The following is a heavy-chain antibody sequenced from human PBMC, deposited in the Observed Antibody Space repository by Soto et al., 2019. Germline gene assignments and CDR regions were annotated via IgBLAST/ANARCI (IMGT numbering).Heavy chain of an antibody. J-gene: IGHJ4*02. CDR3: ARVSGYSYALDY. CDR2: IYSGGST. D-gene: IGHD5-18*01. Sequence: PGGSLRLSCAASGFTFNNYAMNWVRQAPGKGLEWVSVIYSGGSTYYADSVKGRFTISRDNSKNTLYLQMNSLRAEDTAVYYCARVSGYSYALDYWGQGTLVTVSS. CDR1: GFTFNNYA. V-gene: IGHV3-53*01.